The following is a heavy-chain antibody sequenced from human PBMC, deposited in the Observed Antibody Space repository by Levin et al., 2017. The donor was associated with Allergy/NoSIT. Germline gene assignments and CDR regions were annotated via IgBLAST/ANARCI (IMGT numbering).Heavy chain of an antibody. Sequence: PGGSLRLSCAASGFTFSRYWMTWVRQAPGKGLEWVANIKQDGSEKYYVDSVKGRFTISRDNAKNSLYLQINSPRPEDTALYYCARGGLHYYYSLDVWGQGTTVTVPS. CDR1: GFTFSRYW. CDR3: ARGGLHYYYSLDV. CDR2: IKQDGSEK. V-gene: IGHV3-7*01. J-gene: IGHJ6*02.